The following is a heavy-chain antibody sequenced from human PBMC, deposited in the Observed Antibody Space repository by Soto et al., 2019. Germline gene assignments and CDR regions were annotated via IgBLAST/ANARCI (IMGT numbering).Heavy chain of an antibody. CDR1: GFTFSSYA. CDR3: VKSSGDSRGPPFDY. D-gene: IGHD3-10*01. CDR2: ISSNGGST. J-gene: IGHJ4*02. V-gene: IGHV3-64D*06. Sequence: HPGGSLRLSCSASGFTFSSYAMHWVRQAPGKGLEYVSAISSNGGSTYYADSVKGRFTISRDNSKNTLYLQMSSLRAEDTAVYYCVKSSGDSRGPPFDYWGQGTLVTVSS.